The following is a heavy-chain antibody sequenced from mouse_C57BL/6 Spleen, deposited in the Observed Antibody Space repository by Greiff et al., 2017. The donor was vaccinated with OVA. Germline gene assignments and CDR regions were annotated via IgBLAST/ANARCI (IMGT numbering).Heavy chain of an antibody. Sequence: QVQLQQPGAELVKPGASVKMSCTASGYTFTSYWITWVKQRPGQGLEWIGDIYPGSGSTNYNEKFKSKATLTVDTSSSTAYLQLSSLTSEDSAVYYCARGGLHDFDYWGQGTTLTVSS. CDR2: IYPGSGST. V-gene: IGHV1-55*01. D-gene: IGHD2-2*01. CDR1: GYTFTSYW. CDR3: ARGGLHDFDY. J-gene: IGHJ2*01.